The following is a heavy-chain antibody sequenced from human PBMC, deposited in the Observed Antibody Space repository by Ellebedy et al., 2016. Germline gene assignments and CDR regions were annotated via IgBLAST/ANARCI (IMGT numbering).Heavy chain of an antibody. D-gene: IGHD3-22*01. Sequence: SETLSLTCTVSGGSISSSSYYWGWIRQPPGKGLEWIGSIYYSGSTYYNPSLKSRVTISVDTSKNQFSLKLSSVTVADTAVYYCARRSYDSSGYYRWGQGTLVTVSS. CDR3: ARRSYDSSGYYR. CDR1: GGSISSSSYY. V-gene: IGHV4-39*01. J-gene: IGHJ4*02. CDR2: IYYSGST.